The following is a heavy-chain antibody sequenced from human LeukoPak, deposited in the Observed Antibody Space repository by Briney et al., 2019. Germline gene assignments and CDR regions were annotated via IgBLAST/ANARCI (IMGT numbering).Heavy chain of an antibody. D-gene: IGHD6-6*01. Sequence: GGSLRLSCAASGFTFSSYSINWVRQAPGKGLEWVSSISTSSNYIYYADSVKGRFTISRDNAKNSLYLQMNSLREEDTAVYYCARDVRAYSTSSSAFDIWGQGTMVTVSS. J-gene: IGHJ3*02. CDR1: GFTFSSYS. CDR2: ISTSSNYI. V-gene: IGHV3-21*01. CDR3: ARDVRAYSTSSSAFDI.